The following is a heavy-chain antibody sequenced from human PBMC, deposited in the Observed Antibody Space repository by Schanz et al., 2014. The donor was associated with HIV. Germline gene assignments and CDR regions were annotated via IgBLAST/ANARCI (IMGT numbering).Heavy chain of an antibody. CDR1: GFTFSDYP. J-gene: IGHJ6*02. CDR2: IKSKAYGGTP. V-gene: IGHV3-49*05. Sequence: EVQLVESGGGLVKPGRSLRLSCTTSGFTFSDYPERWLRQAPGKGLEWVGFIKSKAYGGTPEYAASVKGRFTISRDDSKSIAYLQVNSLRIEDTAVYYCTRVITRWFGEAHSAIVFWLQGTTVIVSS. CDR3: TRVITRWFGEAHSAIVF. D-gene: IGHD3-10*01.